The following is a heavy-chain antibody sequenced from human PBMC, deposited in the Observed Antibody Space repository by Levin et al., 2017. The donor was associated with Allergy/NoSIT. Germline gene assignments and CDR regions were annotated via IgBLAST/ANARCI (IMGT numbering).Heavy chain of an antibody. CDR1: GYTFTSYY. CDR3: AREATAYYYDDSGGAFDI. J-gene: IGHJ3*02. D-gene: IGHD3-22*01. V-gene: IGHV1-46*01. CDR2: INPSGGST. Sequence: LGESLKISCKASGYTFTSYYMHWVRQAPGQGLEWMGIINPSGGSTSYAQKFQGRVTMTRDTSTSTVYMELSSLRSEDTAVYYCAREATAYYYDDSGGAFDIWGQGTMVTVSS.